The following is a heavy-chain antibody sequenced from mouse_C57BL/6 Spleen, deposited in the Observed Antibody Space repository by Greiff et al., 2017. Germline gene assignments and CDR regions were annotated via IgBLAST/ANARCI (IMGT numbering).Heavy chain of an antibody. Sequence: QVQLQQPGAELVKPGASVKLSCKASGYTFTSYWMHWVKQRPGQGLEWIGMIHPNSGSTNYNEKFKSKATLTVDKSSSTAYMQLSSLTSEDSAVYYCARAEGYDGYCYFDYWGQGTTLTVSS. CDR3: ARAEGYDGYCYFDY. V-gene: IGHV1-64*01. J-gene: IGHJ2*01. CDR2: IHPNSGST. CDR1: GYTFTSYW. D-gene: IGHD2-3*01.